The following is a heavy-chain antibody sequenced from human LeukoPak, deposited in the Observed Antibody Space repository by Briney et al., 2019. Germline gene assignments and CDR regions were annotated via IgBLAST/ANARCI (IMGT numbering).Heavy chain of an antibody. V-gene: IGHV4-30-2*01. Sequence: SETLSLTCTVSGGSISSGDYYWSWIRQPPGKGLEWIGYIYHSGSTYYNPSLKSRVTISVDRSKNQFSLKLSSVTTADTAVYYCARDSVATMIAVDYWGQGTLVTVSS. CDR1: GGSISSGDYY. CDR2: IYHSGST. J-gene: IGHJ4*02. D-gene: IGHD3-22*01. CDR3: ARDSVATMIAVDY.